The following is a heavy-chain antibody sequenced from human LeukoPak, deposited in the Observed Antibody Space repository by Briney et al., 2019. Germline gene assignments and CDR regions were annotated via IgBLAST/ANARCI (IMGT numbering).Heavy chain of an antibody. D-gene: IGHD2-15*01. CDR2: ISGRGGST. CDR3: AKDFRRRYCSGGSCYFAEYFQH. J-gene: IGHJ1*01. Sequence: GGSLRLSCAASGFTFSSYAMSWVRQAPGEGLEWVSAISGRGGSTYYADSVKGRFTISRDNSKNTLYLQMNSLRAEDTAVYCCAKDFRRRYCSGGSCYFAEYFQHWGQGTLVTVSS. CDR1: GFTFSSYA. V-gene: IGHV3-23*01.